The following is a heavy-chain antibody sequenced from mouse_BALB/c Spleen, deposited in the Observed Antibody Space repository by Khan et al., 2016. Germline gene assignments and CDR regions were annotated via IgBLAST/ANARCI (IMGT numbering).Heavy chain of an antibody. CDR3: ARAGITTAYWYFDV. Sequence: EVQLQESGPSLVKPSQTLSLTCSVTGDSITSGYWNWIRKFPGNKLEYMGYISYSGSTYYNPSLKSRISITRDTSKNQYYLQLSSVTTEDTATYYCARAGITTAYWYFDVWGAGTTVTVSS. CDR2: ISYSGST. V-gene: IGHV3-8*02. J-gene: IGHJ1*01. D-gene: IGHD2-4*01. CDR1: GDSITSGY.